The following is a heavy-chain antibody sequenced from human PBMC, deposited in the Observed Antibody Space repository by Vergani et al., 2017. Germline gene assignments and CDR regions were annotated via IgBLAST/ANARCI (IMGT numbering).Heavy chain of an antibody. J-gene: IGHJ3*02. CDR2: IKQDGSEK. Sequence: EVQLVESGGGLVQPGGSLRLSCAASGFTFSSYWMSWVRQAPGKGLEWVANIKQDGSEKYYVDSVKGRFTISRDNAKNSLYLQMNSLRAEDTAVYYCARGSDPSLGFGDCDAFDIWGQGTMVTVSS. V-gene: IGHV3-7*01. D-gene: IGHD3-10*01. CDR1: GFTFSSYW. CDR3: ARGSDPSLGFGDCDAFDI.